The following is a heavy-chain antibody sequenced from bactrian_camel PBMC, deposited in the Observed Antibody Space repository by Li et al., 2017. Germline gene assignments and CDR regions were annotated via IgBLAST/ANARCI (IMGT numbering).Heavy chain of an antibody. J-gene: IGHJ4*01. V-gene: IGHV3S53*01. D-gene: IGHD2*01. CDR3: AADITTPSQPCGYGYNF. CDR1: GYTYSISSC. CDR2: EDRIGTT. Sequence: QVQLVESGGGLVQPGGSLRLSCVTSGYTYSISSCMAWFRQTPGGEREGVASEDRIGTTQYLDSVKGRFTISQDNGKNNLYLQMDSLKVEDTAVYYCAADITTPSQPCGYGYNFWGQGTQVTVS.